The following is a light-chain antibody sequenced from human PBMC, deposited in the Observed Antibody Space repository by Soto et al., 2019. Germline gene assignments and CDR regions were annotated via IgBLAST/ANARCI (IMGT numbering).Light chain of an antibody. CDR1: QSVNNF. V-gene: IGKV3-11*01. CDR2: DAS. J-gene: IGKJ3*01. CDR3: QQRGDSPAT. Sequence: ETLLTQSPATLTLSPGERATLSCRASQSVNNFLAWYQQKPGQAPRLLIFDASYRATGVPSRFSGSGSGTDFTLTISSLEPEDFAVYYSQQRGDSPATLGPGTQVEIK.